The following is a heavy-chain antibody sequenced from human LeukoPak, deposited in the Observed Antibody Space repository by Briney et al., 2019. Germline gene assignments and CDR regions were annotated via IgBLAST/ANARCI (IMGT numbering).Heavy chain of an antibody. CDR2: IKQDGSEK. Sequence: GGSLRLSCAASGFTFSSYWMSWVRQAPGKGLEWVANIKQDGSEKYYVDSVKGRFTISRDNSKNTLYLQMNSLRAEDTAVYYCAKDIVGATGYYFDYWGQGTLVTVSS. J-gene: IGHJ4*02. D-gene: IGHD1-26*01. V-gene: IGHV3-7*03. CDR1: GFTFSSYW. CDR3: AKDIVGATGYYFDY.